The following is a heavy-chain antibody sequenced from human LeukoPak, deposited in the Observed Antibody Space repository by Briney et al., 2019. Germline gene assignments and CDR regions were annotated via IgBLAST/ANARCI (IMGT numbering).Heavy chain of an antibody. J-gene: IGHJ5*02. CDR2: ISSNGRSK. CDR1: GFTFSSYA. D-gene: IGHD3-22*01. Sequence: GGSLRLSCAASGFTFSSYAMHWVRQAPGKGLEYVSAISSNGRSKCYANSVKGRFTISRDNSKNTLYLQMGSLRAEDMDVYYCVKVVDYYDGSGYYLNWFDPWGQGTLVTVSS. V-gene: IGHV3-64*01. CDR3: VKVVDYYDGSGYYLNWFDP.